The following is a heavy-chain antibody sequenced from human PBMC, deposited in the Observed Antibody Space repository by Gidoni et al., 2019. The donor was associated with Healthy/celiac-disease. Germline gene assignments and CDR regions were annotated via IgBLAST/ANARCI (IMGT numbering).Heavy chain of an antibody. Sequence: EVQLVESGGGLVQPGGSLKLSCAASAFTFRGSAMHWVRQASGKGLEWVGRIRSKANSYATAYAASVKGRFTISRDDSKNTAYLQMNSLKTEDTAVYYCTRRVIAAADPDDYWGQGTLVTVSS. D-gene: IGHD6-13*01. CDR2: IRSKANSYAT. J-gene: IGHJ4*02. CDR1: AFTFRGSA. CDR3: TRRVIAAADPDDY. V-gene: IGHV3-73*02.